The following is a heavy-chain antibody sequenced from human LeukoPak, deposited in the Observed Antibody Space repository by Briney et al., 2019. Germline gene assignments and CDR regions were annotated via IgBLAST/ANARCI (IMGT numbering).Heavy chain of an antibody. Sequence: ASVKVSCKASGYTFTSYYMHWVRQAPGQGLEWMGIINPSGGSTSYAQKFQGRVPMTRDTSTSTVYMELSSLRSEDTAVYYCARPRGDDDFWSGDNGMDVWGQGTTVTVSS. D-gene: IGHD3-3*01. CDR1: GYTFTSYY. CDR3: ARPRGDDDFWSGDNGMDV. V-gene: IGHV1-46*01. CDR2: INPSGGST. J-gene: IGHJ6*02.